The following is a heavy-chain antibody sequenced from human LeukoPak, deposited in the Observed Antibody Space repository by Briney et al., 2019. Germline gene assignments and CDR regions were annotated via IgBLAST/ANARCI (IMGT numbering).Heavy chain of an antibody. J-gene: IGHJ5*02. Sequence: GGSLRLSCAASGFTFSSYSMNWVRQAPGKGLEWVSSISSSSSYIYYADSVKGRFTISRDNAKNSLYLQMNSLRAEDTAVYYCARDRLTMSSGWYGWFDPWGQGTLVTVSS. V-gene: IGHV3-21*01. CDR2: ISSSSSYI. D-gene: IGHD6-19*01. CDR1: GFTFSSYS. CDR3: ARDRLTMSSGWYGWFDP.